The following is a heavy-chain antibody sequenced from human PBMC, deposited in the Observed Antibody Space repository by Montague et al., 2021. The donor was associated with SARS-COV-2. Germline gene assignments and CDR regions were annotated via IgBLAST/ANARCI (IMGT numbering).Heavy chain of an antibody. V-gene: IGHV4-39*07. D-gene: IGHD3-22*01. J-gene: IGHJ6*02. CDR3: ARDTRIAMLVVVTRYGLDV. CDR2: IYYTGST. CDR1: GGSISSSSYY. Sequence: LSLTCTVSGGSISSSSYYWGWIRQPPGKGLEWIGSIYYTGSTYYNPSLKSRVTISVDTSKNQFSLKLSSVTAADTAVYYCARDTRIAMLVVVTRYGLDVWGQGTTVTVSS.